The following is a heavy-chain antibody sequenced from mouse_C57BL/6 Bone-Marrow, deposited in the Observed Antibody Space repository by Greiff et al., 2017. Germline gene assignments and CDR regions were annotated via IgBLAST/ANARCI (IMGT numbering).Heavy chain of an antibody. CDR3: AVIYYGYDGPWFAY. D-gene: IGHD2-2*01. Sequence: QVQLQQPGAELVKPGASVKMSCKASGYTFTSYWITWVKPRPGHGREWIGDIYPGSGSTNYNEKFKSKATLTVDTSSSTAYMQLSSLTSEDSAVYYCAVIYYGYDGPWFAYWGQGTLVTVSA. J-gene: IGHJ3*01. V-gene: IGHV1-55*01. CDR2: IYPGSGST. CDR1: GYTFTSYW.